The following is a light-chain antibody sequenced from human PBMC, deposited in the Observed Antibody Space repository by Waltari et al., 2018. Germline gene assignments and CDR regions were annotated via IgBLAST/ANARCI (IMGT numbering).Light chain of an antibody. J-gene: IGKJ2*01. CDR2: AAS. V-gene: IGKV3-15*01. CDR3: QQYNKWPPYT. Sequence: EIVMTQSPATLSVSPGERATLSCRANQSVRSNLAWYQQKPGQAPRPLFYAASTRATGVPARFSASGSGTEFTLIISSLQSEDFAIYYCQQYNKWPPYTFGQGTKLEIK. CDR1: QSVRSN.